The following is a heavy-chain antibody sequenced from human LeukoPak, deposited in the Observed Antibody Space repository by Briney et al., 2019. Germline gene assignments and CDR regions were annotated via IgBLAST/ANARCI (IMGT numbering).Heavy chain of an antibody. CDR1: GFTFSSYW. J-gene: IGHJ4*02. CDR3: ARSLGYCSAGSCLPFDY. CDR2: IKQDGSDK. Sequence: GGSLRLSCAASGFTFSSYWMSWVRQAPGKGLEWVANIKQDGSDKYYVDSVKGRFTISRDNAKNSPYLQMNSLRAEDAAVYYCARSLGYCSAGSCLPFDYWGQGTLVTVSS. D-gene: IGHD2-15*01. V-gene: IGHV3-7*05.